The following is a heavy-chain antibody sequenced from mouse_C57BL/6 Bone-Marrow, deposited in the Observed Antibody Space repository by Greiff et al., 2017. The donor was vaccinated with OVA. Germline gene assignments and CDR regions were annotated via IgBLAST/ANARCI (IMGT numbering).Heavy chain of an antibody. CDR2: IDPSDSYT. CDR3: ARSYLGY. CDR1: GYTFTSYW. V-gene: IGHV1-50*01. J-gene: IGHJ2*01. Sequence: QVQLQQPGAELVKPGASVKLSCKASGYTFTSYWMQWVKQRPGQGLEWIGEIDPSDSYTNYKQKFKGQATLTVDTSSSTAYMQLSSLTSEDSAVYYCARSYLGYWGQGTTLTVSS.